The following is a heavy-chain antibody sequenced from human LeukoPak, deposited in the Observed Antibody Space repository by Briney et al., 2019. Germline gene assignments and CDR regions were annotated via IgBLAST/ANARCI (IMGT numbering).Heavy chain of an antibody. Sequence: ASVKVSCKASGYTFTSYYMHWVRQAPGQGLEWMGIINPNGGTTTYAQKFQGRVTMTWHTSTYTVYMELSSLRSEDTAVYFCARGGSSGYPLEYWGQGTLVTVSS. D-gene: IGHD3-22*01. CDR3: ARGGSSGYPLEY. J-gene: IGHJ4*02. CDR1: GYTFTSYY. V-gene: IGHV1-46*01. CDR2: INPNGGTT.